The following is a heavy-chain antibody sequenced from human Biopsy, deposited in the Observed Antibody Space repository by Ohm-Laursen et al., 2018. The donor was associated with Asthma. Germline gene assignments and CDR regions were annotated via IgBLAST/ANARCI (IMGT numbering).Heavy chain of an antibody. CDR2: IIHSGYT. CDR1: GGSFSGHY. CDR3: ERGGYCSGGDCYLRRPSYPVSYFDL. D-gene: IGHD2-15*01. Sequence: SDTLSLTCAGYGGSFSGHYWIWIRQPPGKGLEWIGEIIHSGYTNYNRSIKSRLTLSVDTPKNQFSLKLSSVTAADTAVYYCERGGYCSGGDCYLRRPSYPVSYFDLWGRGTLVTVSS. V-gene: IGHV4-34*01. J-gene: IGHJ2*01.